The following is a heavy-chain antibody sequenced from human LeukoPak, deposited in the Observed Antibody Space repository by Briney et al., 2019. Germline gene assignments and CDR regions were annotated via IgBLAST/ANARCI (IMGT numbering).Heavy chain of an antibody. CDR3: AKYGGDYYYYGMDV. D-gene: IGHD2-21*01. J-gene: IGHJ6*02. CDR2: ISGSGGST. CDR1: GFTFSSYA. V-gene: IGHV3-23*01. Sequence: GGSLRLSCAASGFTFSSYAMSWVRQAPGKGLEWVSAISGSGGSTYYADSVKGRFTISRDNSKNTLYLQMNSLRAEDTALFYCAKYGGDYYYYGMDVWGQGTTVTVSS.